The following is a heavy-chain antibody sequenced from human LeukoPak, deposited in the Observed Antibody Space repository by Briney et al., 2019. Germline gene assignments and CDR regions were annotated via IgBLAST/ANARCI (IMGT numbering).Heavy chain of an antibody. J-gene: IGHJ1*01. CDR1: GGSISSYY. CDR2: IYYSGST. CDR3: ARVRSIAAAGQYFQH. Sequence: SETLSLTCTVSGGSISSYYWSWIRQPPGKGPEWIGYIYYSGSTNYNPSLKSRVTISVDTSKNQFSLKLSSVTAADTAVYYCARVRSIAAAGQYFQHWGQGTLVTVSS. V-gene: IGHV4-59*01. D-gene: IGHD6-13*01.